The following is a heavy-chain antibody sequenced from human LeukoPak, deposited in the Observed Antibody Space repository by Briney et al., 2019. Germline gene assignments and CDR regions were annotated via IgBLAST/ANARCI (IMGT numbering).Heavy chain of an antibody. CDR2: INPNSGAT. V-gene: IGHV1-2*02. J-gene: IGHJ4*02. D-gene: IGHD3-10*01. CDR1: GYTFTDYY. Sequence: ASVKVSCKASGYTFTDYYMHWVRQAPGQGLEWMGWINPNSGATKYAQKFQGRVTMTRDTSISAAYLELSSLKSDDTAVYYCARDKSGNWSPFDYWSQGALVTVSS. CDR3: ARDKSGNWSPFDY.